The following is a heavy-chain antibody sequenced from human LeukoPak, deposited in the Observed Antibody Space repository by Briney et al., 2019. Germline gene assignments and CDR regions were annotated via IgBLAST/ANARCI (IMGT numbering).Heavy chain of an antibody. D-gene: IGHD3-10*01. CDR1: GSTFDDYA. Sequence: TGGSLRLSCAASGSTFDDYAMHWVRQAPGKGLEWVSGISWNSGSIGCADSVKGRFTISRDNAKNSLYLQMNSLRAEDMALYYCAKDRGSGHWYFDLWGRGTLVTVSS. V-gene: IGHV3-9*03. CDR3: AKDRGSGHWYFDL. CDR2: ISWNSGSI. J-gene: IGHJ2*01.